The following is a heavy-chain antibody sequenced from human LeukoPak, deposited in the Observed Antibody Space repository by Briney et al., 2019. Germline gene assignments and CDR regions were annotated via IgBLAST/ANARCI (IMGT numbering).Heavy chain of an antibody. CDR3: AKAFSGSYLLGHFDY. Sequence: SETLSLTCTVSGYSISSGYYWGWIRQPPGKGLEWIGSIYHGGSAYYNPSLKSRVTISIDTSRNQFSLNLSSVTAADTAVYYCAKAFSGSYLLGHFDYWGQGSLVTVSS. J-gene: IGHJ4*02. V-gene: IGHV4-38-2*02. CDR1: GYSISSGYY. CDR2: IYHGGSA. D-gene: IGHD3-10*01.